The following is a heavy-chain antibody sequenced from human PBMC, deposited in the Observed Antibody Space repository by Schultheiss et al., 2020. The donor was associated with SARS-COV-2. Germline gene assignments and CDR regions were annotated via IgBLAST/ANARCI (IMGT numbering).Heavy chain of an antibody. CDR3: VRDKPRSTLFYFGLDV. CDR2: IDNSGSTT. CDR1: GFTFSSYA. V-gene: IGHV3-48*04. D-gene: IGHD3-16*01. J-gene: IGHJ6*02. Sequence: GGSQRLSCAASGFTFSSYAMSWVRQAPGKGLEWVSYIDNSGSTTLYAESVRGRFTISRDNAKNSMYLQMNSLRPEDTAVYYCVRDKPRSTLFYFGLDVWGQGTTVTVSS.